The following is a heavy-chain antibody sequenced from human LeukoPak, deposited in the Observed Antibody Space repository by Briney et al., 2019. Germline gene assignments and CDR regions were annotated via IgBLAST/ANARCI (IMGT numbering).Heavy chain of an antibody. V-gene: IGHV4-39*07. CDR3: ARGKGSGYYYEGEWYYYYYMDV. J-gene: IGHJ6*03. Sequence: PSETLSLTCTVSGGSISSSSYYWGWIRQPPGKGLEWIGSIYYSGSTYYNPSLKSRVTISVDTSKNQFSLKLSSVTAADTAVYYCARGKGSGYYYEGEWYYYYYMDVWGKGTTVTVSS. D-gene: IGHD3-22*01. CDR1: GGSISSSSYY. CDR2: IYYSGST.